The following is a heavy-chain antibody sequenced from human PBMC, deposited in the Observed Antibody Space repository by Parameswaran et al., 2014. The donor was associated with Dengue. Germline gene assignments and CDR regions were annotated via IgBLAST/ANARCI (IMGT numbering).Heavy chain of an antibody. V-gene: IGHV3-48*03. J-gene: IGHJ3*02. CDR2: IDSSDSTI. CDR3: ARAMGYCSGGSCSKNAFDI. CDR1: GFTFSSYE. D-gene: IGHD2-15*01. Sequence: GGSLRLSCAASGFTFSSYEMNWVRQAPGKGLEWISYIDSSDSTIYYADSVKARFTISRDNAKNSLYLQMNSLRAEDTAVYYCARAMGYCSGGSCSKNAFDIWGQGTMVTVSS.